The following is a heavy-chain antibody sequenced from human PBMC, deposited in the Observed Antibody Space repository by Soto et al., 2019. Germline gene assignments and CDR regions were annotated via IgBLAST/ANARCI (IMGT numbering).Heavy chain of an antibody. D-gene: IGHD3-16*01. J-gene: IGHJ6*02. Sequence: QVRLVQSGIEEKKPGASVNVSCKASGYSFTRYGISWVRQAPGQGLEWMGWISGYNGKTKYAQKLQGRVSMTTDTSTSTAYMELRSLGSDDTAVYYCAREGDRPYYYYGMDVWGQGTTVTVSS. V-gene: IGHV1-18*01. CDR1: GYSFTRYG. CDR2: ISGYNGKT. CDR3: AREGDRPYYYYGMDV.